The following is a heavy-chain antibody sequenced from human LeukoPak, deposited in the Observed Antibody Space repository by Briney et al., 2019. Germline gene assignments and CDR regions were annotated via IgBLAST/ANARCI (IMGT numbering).Heavy chain of an antibody. J-gene: IGHJ4*02. V-gene: IGHV3-30*02. CDR3: AXXPAWXYYGSGSYLDY. D-gene: IGHD3-10*01. CDR1: GFTFSSYG. CDR2: IRYDGSNK. Sequence: GGSLRLSCAASGFTFSSYGMHWVRQAPGKGLEWVAFIRYDGSNKYYADSVKGRFTISRDNSKNTLYLQMNSLRAEDTAVYYCAXXPAWXYYGSGSYLDYWGQGTLVTVSS.